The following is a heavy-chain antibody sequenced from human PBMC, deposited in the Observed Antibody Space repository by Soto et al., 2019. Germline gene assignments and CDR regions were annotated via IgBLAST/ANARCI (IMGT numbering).Heavy chain of an antibody. CDR2: ISSSSSYI. D-gene: IGHD3-3*01. CDR3: ARDHVLRFLEWSKPNYFDY. V-gene: IGHV3-21*01. J-gene: IGHJ4*02. Sequence: PGGSLKLSCAASGVSFSSYSMNWVRQAPGKGLEWVSSISSSSSYIYYADSVKGRFTISRDNAKNSLYLQMNSLRAEDTAVYYCARDHVLRFLEWSKPNYFDYWGQGTLVTVSS. CDR1: GVSFSSYS.